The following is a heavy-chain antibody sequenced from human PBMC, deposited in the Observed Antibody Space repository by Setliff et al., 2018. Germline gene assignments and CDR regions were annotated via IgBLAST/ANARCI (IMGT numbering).Heavy chain of an antibody. CDR3: ARGGYSYGY. Sequence: GESLKISCAASGFTFSTFWMSWVRQAPGKGLEWVANIKQDGSETYYVDSVKGRFTISGDNPNNSLYLQMNNLRAEDTAVYYCARGGYSYGYWGHGTLVTVSS. CDR2: IKQDGSET. J-gene: IGHJ4*01. D-gene: IGHD5-18*01. CDR1: GFTFSTFW. V-gene: IGHV3-7*04.